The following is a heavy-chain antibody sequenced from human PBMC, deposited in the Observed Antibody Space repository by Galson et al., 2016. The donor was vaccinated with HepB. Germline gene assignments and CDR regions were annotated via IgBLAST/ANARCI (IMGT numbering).Heavy chain of an antibody. CDR1: GYTFTDYY. Sequence: SVKVSCKASGYTFTDYYMHWVRQAPGQGLEWMGWINPNPGRTKYAQKFQGRVTMTRDSSISTAYKEPTRLTSDDTAIYYCARAQSNWNAHWGPGTLVTVSS. CDR2: INPNPGRT. V-gene: IGHV1-2*02. CDR3: ARAQSNWNAH. J-gene: IGHJ1*01. D-gene: IGHD1-1*01.